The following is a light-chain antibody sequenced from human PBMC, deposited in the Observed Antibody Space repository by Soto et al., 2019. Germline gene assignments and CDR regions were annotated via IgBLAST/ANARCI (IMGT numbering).Light chain of an antibody. J-gene: IGLJ1*01. CDR2: EDT. V-gene: IGLV2-23*01. Sequence: QSALTQPASVSGSPGQSITISCTGTSSEVGNYDLVSWYQQHPGKAPRLMIYEDTKRPSGVTYRFSGSKSGNTASLAISGLQAEDEADYYCCSYAGSSTYVFGTGTKVTVL. CDR1: SSEVGNYDL. CDR3: CSYAGSSTYV.